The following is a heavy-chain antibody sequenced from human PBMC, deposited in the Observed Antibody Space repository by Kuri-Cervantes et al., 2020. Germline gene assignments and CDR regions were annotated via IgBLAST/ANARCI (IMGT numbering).Heavy chain of an antibody. Sequence: ASVKVSCKASGYTFTSYYMHWVRQAPGQGLEWMGIINPSGGSTSYAQKFQGRVTMTRDTSTSTVYMELSSLRSGDTAVYYCARDLLERAGYSYGYDTPGIYYYGMDVWGQGTTVTVSS. J-gene: IGHJ6*02. D-gene: IGHD5-18*01. CDR3: ARDLLERAGYSYGYDTPGIYYYGMDV. CDR1: GYTFTSYY. V-gene: IGHV1-46*01. CDR2: INPSGGST.